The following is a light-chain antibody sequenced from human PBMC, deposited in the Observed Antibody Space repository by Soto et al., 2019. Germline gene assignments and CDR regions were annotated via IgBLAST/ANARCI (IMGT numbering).Light chain of an antibody. CDR1: SGSIASNY. J-gene: IGLJ3*02. V-gene: IGLV6-57*01. CDR3: QSYDNSNWV. Sequence: FMLTQPHSVSESPGRTVTISCTRSSGSIASNYVQWYQQRPGSSPTTVIYENNQRPSGVPDRFSGSIDSSSNSASLTISGLTTEDESDYYCQSYDNSNWVFGGGTKLTVL. CDR2: ENN.